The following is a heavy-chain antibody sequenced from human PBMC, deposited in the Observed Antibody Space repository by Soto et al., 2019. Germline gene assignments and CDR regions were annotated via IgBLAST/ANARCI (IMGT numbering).Heavy chain of an antibody. CDR2: IYYSGST. V-gene: IGHV4-59*01. Sequence: SETLSLTCTVSGGSISSYYWSWIRQPPGKGLEWIGYIYYSGSTSYNPSLRSRVTISVDTSKNQFSLKLSSVTAADTAVYYCARGGPDYYGSGSSYYYYYMDVWGKGTTVTV. CDR3: ARGGPDYYGSGSSYYYYYMDV. J-gene: IGHJ6*03. D-gene: IGHD3-10*01. CDR1: GGSISSYY.